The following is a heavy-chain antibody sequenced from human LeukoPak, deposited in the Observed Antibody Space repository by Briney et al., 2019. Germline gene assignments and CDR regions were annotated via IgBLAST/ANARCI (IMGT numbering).Heavy chain of an antibody. D-gene: IGHD2-2*01. Sequence: ETLSLTCTVSGGSISSSSYYWGWIRQAPGKGLEWVSAISGSGGSTYYADSVKGRFTISRDNSKNTLYLQMNSLRAEDTAVYYCAKVGPAAPRLGFVDYWGQGTLVTVSS. CDR2: ISGSGGST. CDR3: AKVGPAAPRLGFVDY. J-gene: IGHJ4*02. V-gene: IGHV3-23*01. CDR1: GGSISSSSYY.